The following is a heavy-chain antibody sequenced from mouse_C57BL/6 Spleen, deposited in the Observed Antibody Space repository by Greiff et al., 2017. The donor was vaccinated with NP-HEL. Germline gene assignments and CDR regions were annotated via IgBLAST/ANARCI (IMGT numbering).Heavy chain of an antibody. CDR1: GYTFTDYY. V-gene: IGHV1-26*01. D-gene: IGHD1-1*02. J-gene: IGHJ3*01. CDR2: INPNNGGT. Sequence: EVQLQQSGPELVKPGASVKISCKASGYTFTDYYMNWVKQSHGKSLEWIGDINPNNGGTSYNQKFKGKATLTVDKSSSTAYMELRSLTSEDSAVYYCAGGGWFAYGGQGTLVTVSA. CDR3: AGGGWFAY.